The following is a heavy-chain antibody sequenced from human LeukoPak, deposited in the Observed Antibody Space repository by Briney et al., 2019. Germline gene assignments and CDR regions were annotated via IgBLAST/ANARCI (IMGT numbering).Heavy chain of an antibody. D-gene: IGHD2-15*01. V-gene: IGHV1-2*02. J-gene: IGHJ4*02. CDR2: INPNSGGT. CDR3: ARARYCSGGSCYSGVDY. Sequence: ASVKVSCKASGYTFTGYYMHWVRQAPGQGLEWMGWINPNSGGTNYAQKFQGRVTMTRDTSISTAYMELSRLRSDDTAVYYCARARYCSGGSCYSGVDYWGQGTLVTVSS. CDR1: GYTFTGYY.